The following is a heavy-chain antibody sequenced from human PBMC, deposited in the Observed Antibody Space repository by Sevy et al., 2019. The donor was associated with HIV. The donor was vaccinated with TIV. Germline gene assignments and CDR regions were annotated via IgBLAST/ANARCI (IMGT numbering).Heavy chain of an antibody. Sequence: SETLSLTCAVSGVSVTSDTYYWSWIRQPPGKGLEWIGYVYHTGSTNYSPAFKSRVTISIDTSKNQFSLRLFSVAAADTAMYYCAREPYFFDKSGYFWDYWGQGILVTVSS. CDR3: AREPYFFDKSGYFWDY. J-gene: IGHJ4*02. CDR2: VYHTGST. D-gene: IGHD3-22*01. V-gene: IGHV4-61*01. CDR1: GVSVTSDTYY.